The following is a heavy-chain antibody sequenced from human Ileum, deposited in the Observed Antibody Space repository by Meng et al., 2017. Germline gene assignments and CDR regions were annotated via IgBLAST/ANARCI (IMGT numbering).Heavy chain of an antibody. V-gene: IGHV4-39*01. Sequence: RPRHGRGQGLSKPSGNLARACPVSGCSISSSSYYWAWIRQPPGEGLEWIGSVVYSGTTYYTSSLKSRVSISVDTSKNQFSLKLSSVTAADTAVYYCARASYGSGSPLGESWFDPWGQGTLVTVSS. CDR2: VVYSGTT. J-gene: IGHJ5*02. D-gene: IGHD3-10*01. CDR3: ARASYGSGSPLGESWFDP. CDR1: GCSISSSSYY.